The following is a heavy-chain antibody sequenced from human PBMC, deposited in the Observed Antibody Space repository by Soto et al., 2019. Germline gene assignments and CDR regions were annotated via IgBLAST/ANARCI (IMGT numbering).Heavy chain of an antibody. J-gene: IGHJ6*03. CDR3: AHLNCGPMGKICYYVDV. CDR1: GFSLTTAGAG. Sequence: QITLRESGPTPVKSTQTLTLTCTISGFSLTTAGAGVGSIRQPPGKALEWLALIYSDDDERHSPPLKSRPTFTKDASKNQVFLTMANMRPVDTGTYYCAHLNCGPMGKICYYVDVWGRGTTCSVSS. D-gene: IGHD2-21*01. CDR2: IYSDDDE. V-gene: IGHV2-5*02.